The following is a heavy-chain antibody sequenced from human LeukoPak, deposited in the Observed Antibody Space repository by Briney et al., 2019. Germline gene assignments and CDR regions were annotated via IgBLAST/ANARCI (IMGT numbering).Heavy chain of an antibody. CDR2: IKPDGSQQ. V-gene: IGHV3-7*03. Sequence: GRSLRLSCAASGFTFSSYGMHWVRQAPGKGLEWVANIKPDGSQQYYVDSMKGRFTISRDNAKNSLYLQMNSLRTEDTAVYYCAREPSSGYADYWGQGTLVTVSS. CDR1: GFTFSSYG. D-gene: IGHD3-3*01. J-gene: IGHJ4*02. CDR3: AREPSSGYADY.